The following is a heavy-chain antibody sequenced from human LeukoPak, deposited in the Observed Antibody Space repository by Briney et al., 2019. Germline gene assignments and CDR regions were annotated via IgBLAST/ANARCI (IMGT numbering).Heavy chain of an antibody. D-gene: IGHD6-19*01. CDR2: INPNTGNP. Sequence: ASVRVSCKASGYTFTRYAMNWLRQAPGQGLEWMGWINPNTGNPTYAQAFTGRVVFSLDTSVSTAYLQISSLNTEDTAVYYCAIAQPVAGVSNFDSWGQGTLVTVSS. CDR3: AIAQPVAGVSNFDS. J-gene: IGHJ4*02. V-gene: IGHV7-4-1*02. CDR1: GYTFTRYA.